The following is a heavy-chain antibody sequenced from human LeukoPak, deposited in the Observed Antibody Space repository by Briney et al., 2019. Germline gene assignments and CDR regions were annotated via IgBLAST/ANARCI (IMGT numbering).Heavy chain of an antibody. Sequence: ASVKVSCKASGYTFTGYYMHWVRQAPGQGLEWMGWINPNSGGTNYAQKFQGRVTMTRDTSISTAYMELSRLRSDDTAVYYCARDMSTNWNDPDAFDIWGQGTMVTVSS. CDR2: INPNSGGT. CDR3: ARDMSTNWNDPDAFDI. J-gene: IGHJ3*02. D-gene: IGHD1-1*01. V-gene: IGHV1-2*02. CDR1: GYTFTGYY.